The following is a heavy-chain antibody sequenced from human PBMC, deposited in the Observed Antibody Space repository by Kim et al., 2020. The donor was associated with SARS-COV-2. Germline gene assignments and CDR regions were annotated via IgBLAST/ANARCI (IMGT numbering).Heavy chain of an antibody. CDR3: ARGGAAAGS. J-gene: IGHJ4*02. D-gene: IGHD6-13*01. V-gene: IGHV1-69*01. CDR2: GTA. Sequence: GTANYARKFQSRVTITADESTSTAYMELSSLRSEDTAVYYCARGGAAAGSWGQGTLVTVSS.